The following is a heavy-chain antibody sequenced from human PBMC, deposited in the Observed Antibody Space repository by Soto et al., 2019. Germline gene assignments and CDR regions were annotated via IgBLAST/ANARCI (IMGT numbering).Heavy chain of an antibody. J-gene: IGHJ4*02. CDR1: GFTFSSYW. CDR3: ARATGADKEDY. Sequence: EVQLVESGGGLVQPGGSLRLSCAASGFTFSSYWMSLVRQAPGKGLEWVANINEDGSERYYVDSVKGRFTISRDNAKNSLYLQMSSLRAEDTAVYYCARATGADKEDYWGQGTLVTVSS. CDR2: INEDGSER. V-gene: IGHV3-7*04. D-gene: IGHD3-10*01.